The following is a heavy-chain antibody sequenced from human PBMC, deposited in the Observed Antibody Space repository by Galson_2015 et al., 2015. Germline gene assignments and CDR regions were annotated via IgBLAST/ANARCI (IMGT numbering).Heavy chain of an antibody. Sequence: ETLSLTCTVSGGSISSYYWSWIRQPPGKGLEWIGEINHSGSTYYNPSLKSRVTISVDRSKNQFSQKLSSVTAADTAVYYCAGGELSRNFDYWGQGTLVTVSS. D-gene: IGHD3-10*01. J-gene: IGHJ4*02. CDR1: GGSISSYY. CDR2: INHSGST. CDR3: AGGELSRNFDY. V-gene: IGHV4-59*04.